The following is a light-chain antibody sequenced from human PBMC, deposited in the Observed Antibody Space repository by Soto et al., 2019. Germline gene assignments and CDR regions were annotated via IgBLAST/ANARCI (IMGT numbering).Light chain of an antibody. CDR3: QKYDRAPFT. CDR1: QGISNY. Sequence: DIQMTQSPSSVSAFVGDRVTITCRASQGISNYLAWYQQKPGRLPKLLLFGASTLQSGVPARFSGSGSGTLFTLTINGLLPEDVATYYCQKYDRAPFTFGPGTKVDIK. CDR2: GAS. J-gene: IGKJ3*01. V-gene: IGKV1-27*01.